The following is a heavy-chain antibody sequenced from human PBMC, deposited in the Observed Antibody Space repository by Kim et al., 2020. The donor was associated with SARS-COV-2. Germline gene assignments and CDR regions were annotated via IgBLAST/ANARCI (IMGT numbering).Heavy chain of an antibody. J-gene: IGHJ4*01. D-gene: IGHD3-10*01. CDR3: ATEPLRQSGTYYGYYFDW. Sequence: GGSLRLSCAASGFTFSNAWVSWVRQVPGKGLEWVGRIQSKTDSGTTDYAAPVKGRFTISRDDSQSTLFLQMNSLQIDDTAVYYCATEPLRQSGTYYGYYFDWWGQGTPVTVSS. CDR1: GFTFSNAW. V-gene: IGHV3-15*01. CDR2: IQSKTDSGTT.